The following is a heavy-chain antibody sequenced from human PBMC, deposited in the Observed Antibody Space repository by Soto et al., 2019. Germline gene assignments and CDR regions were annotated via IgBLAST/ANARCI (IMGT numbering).Heavy chain of an antibody. V-gene: IGHV4-4*07. CDR3: ARVGMVGTVLGSWFDP. D-gene: IGHD6-19*01. Sequence: QVQLQESGPRLVKPSETLSLTCTVSGGSISNYYWSWIRQPAGKGLEWIGRFSTSGNTDYNPSLKSQVTMSLDTSKNQFSLKLRSVTAADTAVYYCARVGMVGTVLGSWFDPWGQGTQVTVSS. CDR1: GGSISNYY. J-gene: IGHJ5*02. CDR2: FSTSGNT.